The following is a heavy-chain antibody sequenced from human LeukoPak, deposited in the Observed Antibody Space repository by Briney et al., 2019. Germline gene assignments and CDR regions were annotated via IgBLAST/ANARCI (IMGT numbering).Heavy chain of an antibody. J-gene: IGHJ2*01. V-gene: IGHV4-34*01. Sequence: SETLSLTCAVYGVSFSGYYWSWIRQPPGKGLEWIGEINHSGSTNYNPSLKSRVTISVDTSKNQFSLKLSSVTAADTAVYYCARIRFYSSGWYLTNGGYWYFDLWGRGTLVTVSS. D-gene: IGHD6-19*01. CDR3: ARIRFYSSGWYLTNGGYWYFDL. CDR2: INHSGST. CDR1: GVSFSGYY.